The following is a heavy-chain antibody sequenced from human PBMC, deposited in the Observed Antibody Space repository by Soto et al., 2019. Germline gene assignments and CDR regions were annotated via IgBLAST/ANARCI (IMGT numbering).Heavy chain of an antibody. J-gene: IGHJ4*02. CDR2: ITGSGTTT. CDR1: GFPFSSNS. CDR3: ARDLNRGFVH. V-gene: IGHV3-48*02. D-gene: IGHD7-27*01. Sequence: PGGSLRLSCAASGFPFSSNSVNWVRQAPGKGLEWVSYITGSGTTTRYADSVKGRFTLSRDNAKNSLFLDMNSLRDEDTAVYYFARDLNRGFVHWVPGTLVTV.